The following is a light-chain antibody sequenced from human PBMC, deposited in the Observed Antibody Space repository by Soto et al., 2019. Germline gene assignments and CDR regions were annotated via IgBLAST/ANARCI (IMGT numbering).Light chain of an antibody. V-gene: IGKV3-20*01. Sequence: EIVLTPSPATLSLSPGETATLSCRASQSMSSDYVAWYQQKPGQAPRLLIFGASSRATGIPDRFSGSGSGTDFSLTINRLEPEDFAVYYCQQYGDSPKYTFGQGTKVDIK. J-gene: IGKJ2*01. CDR2: GAS. CDR1: QSMSSDY. CDR3: QQYGDSPKYT.